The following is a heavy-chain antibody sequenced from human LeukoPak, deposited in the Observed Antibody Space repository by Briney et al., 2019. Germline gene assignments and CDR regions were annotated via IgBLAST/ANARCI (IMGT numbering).Heavy chain of an antibody. D-gene: IGHD3-10*01. J-gene: IGHJ4*01. CDR2: IIPIFGTA. CDR1: GGTFSSYA. Sequence: SVKVSCKASGGTFSSYAISWVRQAPGQGLEWMGGIIPIFGTANYAQKLQGRVTMTSDTSTSTVYMELSSLRSEDTAVYFCARVSTQDPIYYGAGRYDYWGQGTLVTVSS. V-gene: IGHV1-69*05. CDR3: ARVSTQDPIYYGAGRYDY.